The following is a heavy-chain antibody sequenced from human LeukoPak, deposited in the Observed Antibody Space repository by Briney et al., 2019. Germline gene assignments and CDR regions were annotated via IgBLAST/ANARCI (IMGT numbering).Heavy chain of an antibody. D-gene: IGHD3-22*01. V-gene: IGHV3-30-3*01. CDR2: ISYDGSNK. CDR1: GFTFSSYA. Sequence: GGSPRLSCAASGFTFSSYAMHWVRQAPGKGLEWVAVISYDGSNKYYADSVKGRFTISRDNSKNTLYLQMNSLRAEDTAVYYCAREPPITMIVTALDYWGQGTLVTVSS. CDR3: AREPPITMIVTALDY. J-gene: IGHJ4*02.